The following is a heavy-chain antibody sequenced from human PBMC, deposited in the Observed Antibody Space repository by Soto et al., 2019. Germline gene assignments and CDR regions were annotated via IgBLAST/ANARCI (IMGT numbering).Heavy chain of an antibody. CDR3: AKNTCNGGTCNTAFHI. J-gene: IGHJ3*02. V-gene: IGHV4-4*02. CDR2: IYHTGGT. Sequence: QVQLQESGPGLVKPSGTLSLTCAVSGGSISSDNWWIWVRQTPGKGLEYMGEIYHTGGTFYNPSLXRXVXLXXANPNAPISQRLASGPPADTAVYYWAKNTCNGGTCNTAFHIGGQGTTVTVS. CDR1: GGSISSDNW. D-gene: IGHD2-15*01.